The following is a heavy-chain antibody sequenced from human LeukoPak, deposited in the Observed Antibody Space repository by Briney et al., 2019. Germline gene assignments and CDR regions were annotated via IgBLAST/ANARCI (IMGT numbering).Heavy chain of an antibody. CDR2: ISYDGSNK. CDR1: GFTFSSYA. D-gene: IGHD3-3*01. Sequence: GGSLRLSCAASGFTFSSYAMHWVRQAPGKGLEWVAVISYDGSNKYYADSVKGRFTISRDNSKNTLYLQMNSLRAEDTAVYYCARDGGYDFWSGYYQDYWGQGTLVTVSS. J-gene: IGHJ4*02. CDR3: ARDGGYDFWSGYYQDY. V-gene: IGHV3-30-3*01.